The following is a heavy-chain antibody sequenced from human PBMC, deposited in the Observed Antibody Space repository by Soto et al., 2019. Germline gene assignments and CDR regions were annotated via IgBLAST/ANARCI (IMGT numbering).Heavy chain of an antibody. D-gene: IGHD6-19*01. V-gene: IGHV4-39*01. J-gene: IGHJ4*02. Sequence: QLQLQESGPGLVKPSETLSLTCTVSGGSISSSSYYWGWIRQPPGKGLEWIGSIYYSGSTYYNPSLKSRVTISVDTSKNQFSLKLSSVTAADTAVYYCASQPNGIAVASPVYWGQGTLVTVSS. CDR2: IYYSGST. CDR1: GGSISSSSYY. CDR3: ASQPNGIAVASPVY.